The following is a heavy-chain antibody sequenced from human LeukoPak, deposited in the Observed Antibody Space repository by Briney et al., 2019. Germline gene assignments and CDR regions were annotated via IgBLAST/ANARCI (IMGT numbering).Heavy chain of an antibody. J-gene: IGHJ5*02. CDR1: GFTFNDYY. CDR3: ATDGAGFDT. V-gene: IGHV3-11*01. CDR2: INIGGTNT. Sequence: PGGSLRLSCAASGFTFNDYYMSWIRQAPGNGLEWLSYINIGGTNTHYADSVKGRFNISRDNAKKSLYLEMNNLRAEDTAVYYCATDGAGFDTWGQGVLVTVSS.